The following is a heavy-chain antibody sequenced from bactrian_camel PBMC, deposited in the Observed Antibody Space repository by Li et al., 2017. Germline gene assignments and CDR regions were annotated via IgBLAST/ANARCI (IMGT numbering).Heavy chain of an antibody. D-gene: IGHD2*01. V-gene: IGHV3-3*01. CDR1: GSSISRRC. CDR2: INIPLGGA. CDR3: AADSRWWVSLSSGGDCLPSDIRYNY. J-gene: IGHJ4*01. Sequence: HVQLVESGGGSVQAGGSLRLSCAASGSSISRRCMGWFRQAPGKEREGVATINIPLGGAYYADSVKGRFTISRDSARSTLYLQTNSLKPEDTAMYFCAADSRWWVSLSSGGDCLPSDIRYNYWGQGTQVTVS.